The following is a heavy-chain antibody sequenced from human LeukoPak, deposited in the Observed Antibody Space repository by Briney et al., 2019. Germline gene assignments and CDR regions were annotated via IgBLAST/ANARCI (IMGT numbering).Heavy chain of an antibody. Sequence: GGSLRLSCAASGFTFTSYSMNWVRQAPGKGLEWVSTISGGGGSTYYADSVKGRFTISRDNSKNTLYLQVNSLRAEDTAVYYCARVAVPYYFDYWGQGTLVTVSS. CDR1: GFTFTSYS. CDR3: ARVAVPYYFDY. V-gene: IGHV3-23*01. J-gene: IGHJ4*02. D-gene: IGHD6-19*01. CDR2: ISGGGGST.